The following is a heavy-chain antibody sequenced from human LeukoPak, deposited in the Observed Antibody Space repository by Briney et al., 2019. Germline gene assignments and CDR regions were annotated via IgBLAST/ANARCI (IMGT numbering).Heavy chain of an antibody. V-gene: IGHV1-2*02. Sequence: ASVKVSCKASGYTFTDYYMHWVRQAPGQGLEWMGWINPNSGGTNYAQRFRGRVTMTRETSINTAYMELSRLRSDDTAVYYCARVPITVADPKEPPFYFDYWGQGTLVTVSS. J-gene: IGHJ4*02. D-gene: IGHD6-19*01. CDR1: GYTFTDYY. CDR3: ARVPITVADPKEPPFYFDY. CDR2: INPNSGGT.